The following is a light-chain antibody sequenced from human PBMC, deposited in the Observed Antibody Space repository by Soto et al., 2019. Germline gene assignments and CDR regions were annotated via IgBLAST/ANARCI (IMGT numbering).Light chain of an antibody. CDR1: QSVGNS. V-gene: IGKV3-15*01. Sequence: EIVMTQSPATLSVSPGQRVTLSCRASQSVGNSIAWYQQKPGQAPRLLIYGASTRATGVPARFSGSGSGTAFTLTISSLQSEDFANYYCQQYYNWPPFTFGQGTKLEIK. J-gene: IGKJ2*01. CDR2: GAS. CDR3: QQYYNWPPFT.